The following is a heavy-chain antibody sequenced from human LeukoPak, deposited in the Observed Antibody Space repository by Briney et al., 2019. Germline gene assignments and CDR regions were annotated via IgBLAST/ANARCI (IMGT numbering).Heavy chain of an antibody. CDR1: GFTFSSYW. Sequence: GGSLRLSCAASGFTFSSYWMHWVRQAPPQGLVWVSYISGDGSRTTYADSVKGRFTISRDNAKNTLDLQMNSLRAEDTAVYYCARGGWGTAIDYWAQGTLVTVSS. CDR2: ISGDGSRT. D-gene: IGHD1-7*01. V-gene: IGHV3-74*01. CDR3: ARGGWGTAIDY. J-gene: IGHJ4*02.